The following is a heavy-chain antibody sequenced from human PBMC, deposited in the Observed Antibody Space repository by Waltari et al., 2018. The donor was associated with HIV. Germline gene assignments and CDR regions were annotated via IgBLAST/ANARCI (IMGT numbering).Heavy chain of an antibody. Sequence: QVQLVQSGAEVKKPGASVKVSCTASGNIFPANYIPCVRPAPGQGLEWMGWINPSSGGTNSAQKFQGRVTMTWDTSINTAYMELSGLRSDDTAVYFCARDRSIVSRHYDNAVSPYFDNWGQGTLVSVSS. J-gene: IGHJ4*02. CDR1: GNIFPANY. V-gene: IGHV1-2*02. D-gene: IGHD3-22*01. CDR3: ARDRSIVSRHYDNAVSPYFDN. CDR2: INPSSGGT.